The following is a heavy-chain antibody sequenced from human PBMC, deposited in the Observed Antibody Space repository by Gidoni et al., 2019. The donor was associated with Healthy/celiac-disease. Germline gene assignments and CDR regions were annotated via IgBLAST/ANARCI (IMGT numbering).Heavy chain of an antibody. J-gene: IGHJ3*02. D-gene: IGHD6-6*01. CDR3: ASSVLEYSSSSGAFDI. V-gene: IGHV1-69*01. CDR2: IIPIFGTA. CDR1: GGTCSSYA. Sequence: QVQLVQSGAEVKKPGSSVTVSCKASGGTCSSYAMSWVRQAPGQGLEWMGGIIPIFGTANYAQKFQGRVTITADESTSTAYMELSSLRSEDTAVYYCASSVLEYSSSSGAFDIWGQGTMVTVSS.